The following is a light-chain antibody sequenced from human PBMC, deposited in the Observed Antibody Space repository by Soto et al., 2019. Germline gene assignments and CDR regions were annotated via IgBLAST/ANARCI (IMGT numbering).Light chain of an antibody. CDR3: QHYNSYSEA. CDR1: QTISNY. J-gene: IGKJ1*01. CDR2: KAS. V-gene: IGKV1-5*03. Sequence: DIQMTQSPSTLSASVGDRVTITCRASQTISNYLHWYQQKPGKAPKLLIYKASTLKSGVPSRFSGSGSGTEFTLTISSLQPDDFATYYCQHYNSYSEAFGQGTKV.